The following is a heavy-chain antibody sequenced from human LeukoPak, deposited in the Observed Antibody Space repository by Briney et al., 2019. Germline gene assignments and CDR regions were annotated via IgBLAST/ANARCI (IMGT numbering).Heavy chain of an antibody. J-gene: IGHJ4*02. CDR1: GGTFSSYA. CDR3: ARAAGLRGCLDY. V-gene: IGHV1-69*13. Sequence: SVKVSCKASGGTFSSYAISWVRQAPGQGLEWMGGIIPIFGTANYAQKFQGRVTITADESTSTAYMELSSLRSEDTAVYYCARAAGLRGCLDYWGQGTLVTVSS. CDR2: IIPIFGTA. D-gene: IGHD5-12*01.